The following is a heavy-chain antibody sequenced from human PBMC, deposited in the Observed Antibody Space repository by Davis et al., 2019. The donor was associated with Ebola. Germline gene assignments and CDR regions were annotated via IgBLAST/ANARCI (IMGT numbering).Heavy chain of an antibody. J-gene: IGHJ4*02. V-gene: IGHV1-46*01. CDR3: AREGSMATDY. D-gene: IGHD5-12*01. CDR2: INPSGGSR. CDR1: GYTFTNYY. Sequence: ASVKVSCKASGYTFTNYYMHWVRQAPGQGLEWMGIINPSGGSRSYAQKFQGRVTMTRDTATSTVYMEVSSLRSEDTAVYYCAREGSMATDYWGQGTLVTVSS.